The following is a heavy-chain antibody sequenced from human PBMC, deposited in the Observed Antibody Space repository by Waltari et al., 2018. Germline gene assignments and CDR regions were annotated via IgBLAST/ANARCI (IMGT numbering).Heavy chain of an antibody. V-gene: IGHV3-43D*03. J-gene: IGHJ4*02. CDR2: INWDGSST. D-gene: IGHD3-16*01. CDR3: IRASRRGTSLEY. Sequence: EVQLVESGGAVVQPGGSLRLSCAASGFTFDDYVMHWVRQAPGKGLEWVSLINWDGSSTYYEDSVRGRFTISRDNNKSILYLQMESLRVEDTASYYCIRASRRGTSLEYWGQGTLVTVSS. CDR1: GFTFDDYV.